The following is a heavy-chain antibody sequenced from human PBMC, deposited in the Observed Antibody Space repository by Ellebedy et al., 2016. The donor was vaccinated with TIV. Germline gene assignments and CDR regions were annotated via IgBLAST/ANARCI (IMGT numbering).Heavy chain of an antibody. V-gene: IGHV3-30-3*01. J-gene: IGHJ6*02. CDR2: ISYDGSNK. Sequence: GESLKISXAASGFTFSSYAMHWVRQAPGKGLEWVAVISYDGSNKYYADSVKGRFTISRDNSKNTLYLQMNSLRAEDTAVYYCARDPLGVRGVTGRSYGMDVWGQGTTVTVSS. CDR3: ARDPLGVRGVTGRSYGMDV. D-gene: IGHD3-10*01. CDR1: GFTFSSYA.